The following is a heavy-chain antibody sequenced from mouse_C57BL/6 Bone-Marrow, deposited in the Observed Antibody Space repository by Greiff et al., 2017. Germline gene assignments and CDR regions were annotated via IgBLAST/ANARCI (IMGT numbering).Heavy chain of an antibody. CDR2: IWSGGST. Sequence: VHLVESGPGLVQPSQSLSITCTVSGFSLTSYGVHWVRQSPGKGLEWLGVIWSGGSTDNNEAFMSRLSITKDTSTSQVFFKMNSLQADDTAIYYCATYYSSSCGVDYWGQGTSVTVSS. J-gene: IGHJ4*01. CDR1: GFSLTSYG. V-gene: IGHV2-5*01. D-gene: IGHD1-1*01. CDR3: ATYYSSSCGVDY.